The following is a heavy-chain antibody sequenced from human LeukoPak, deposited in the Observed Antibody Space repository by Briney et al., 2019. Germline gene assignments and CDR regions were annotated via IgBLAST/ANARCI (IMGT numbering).Heavy chain of an antibody. CDR2: ITGSGGST. D-gene: IGHD2-21*02. CDR1: GFTFSSYG. CDR3: AKDAYKRLVVGTASGY. V-gene: IGHV3-23*01. Sequence: PGESLRLSCAASGFTFSSYGMGWVRQVPGKGLEWVSGITGSGGSTYYADSVKGRFTISRDNSKNTIYLQMNSLRAEDTAIYYCAKDAYKRLVVGTASGYWGQGTLVTVSS. J-gene: IGHJ4*02.